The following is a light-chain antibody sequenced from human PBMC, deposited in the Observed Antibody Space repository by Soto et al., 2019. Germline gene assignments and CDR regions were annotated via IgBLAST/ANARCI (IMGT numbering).Light chain of an antibody. J-gene: IGKJ4*01. CDR2: HAS. Sequence: EIVLTQSPGTLSLSPGERATLSCRASQTVGNDYLAWFQQKPGQPPRLLIYHASRRAAGIPDRFSGAGSGTDFTLTIIRLEPEDFAMFYCHQYAYAPLTFGGGTKVEIK. CDR1: QTVGNDY. V-gene: IGKV3-20*01. CDR3: HQYAYAPLT.